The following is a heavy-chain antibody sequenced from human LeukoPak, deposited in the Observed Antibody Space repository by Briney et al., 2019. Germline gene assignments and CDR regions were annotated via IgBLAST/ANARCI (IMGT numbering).Heavy chain of an antibody. Sequence: GGSLRPSCAASGFTFSSYGMSWVRQAPGKGLEWVSAISGSGGSTYYADSVKGRFTISRDNAKNSLYLQMNSLRAEDTAVYYCAREAYGSGNYPFDLWGQGTLVTASS. D-gene: IGHD3-10*01. V-gene: IGHV3-23*01. CDR3: AREAYGSGNYPFDL. CDR2: ISGSGGST. CDR1: GFTFSSYG. J-gene: IGHJ4*02.